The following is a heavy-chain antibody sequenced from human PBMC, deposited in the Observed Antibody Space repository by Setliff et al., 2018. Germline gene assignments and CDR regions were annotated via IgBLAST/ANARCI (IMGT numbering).Heavy chain of an antibody. D-gene: IGHD5-18*01. V-gene: IGHV4-61*09. CDR3: ASSFGYSYGGYYYYGMDV. CDR1: GGSISSGSYY. CDR2: IYTSGST. J-gene: IGHJ6*02. Sequence: LSLTCTVSGGSISSGSYYWSWIRQPAGKGLEWIGHIYTSGSTNYNPSLKSRVTISVDTSKNQFSLKLSSVTAADTAVYYCASSFGYSYGGYYYYGMDVWGQGTTVTVSS.